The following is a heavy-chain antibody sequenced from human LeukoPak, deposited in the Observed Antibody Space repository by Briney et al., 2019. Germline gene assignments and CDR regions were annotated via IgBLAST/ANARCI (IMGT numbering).Heavy chain of an antibody. CDR3: ASQYFLILSLYYFDY. V-gene: IGHV4-4*07. J-gene: IGHJ4*02. CDR1: GGSISSYY. CDR2: IYTSGST. D-gene: IGHD3-10*02. Sequence: PSETLSLTCTVSGGSISSYYWSWIGQPAGKGLEWIGRIYTSGSTYYNPSLKSRVTISVDTSKNQFSLKLSSVTAADTAVYYCASQYFLILSLYYFDYWGQGTLVTVSS.